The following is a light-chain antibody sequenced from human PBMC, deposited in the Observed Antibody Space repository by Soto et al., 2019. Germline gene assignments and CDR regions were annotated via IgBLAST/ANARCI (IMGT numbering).Light chain of an antibody. CDR1: QSVSSN. CDR2: GAS. J-gene: IGKJ1*01. CDR3: QQYNIRMT. V-gene: IGKV3-15*01. Sequence: EIVMTQSPATLSVSPGERATLSCRASQSVSSNLAWYQQKPGQAPRLLIYGASTRATGIPARFSGSGSGTEFTLTISSLQSEGFAVYYCQQYNIRMTFGQGTKVEIK.